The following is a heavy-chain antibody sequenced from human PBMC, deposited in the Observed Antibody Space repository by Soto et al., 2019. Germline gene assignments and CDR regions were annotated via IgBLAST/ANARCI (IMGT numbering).Heavy chain of an antibody. D-gene: IGHD2-21*02. CDR2: INWNGGSK. Sequence: PGGSLRLSCAASGFTFDDYGMSWVRQAPGKGLEWVSGINWNGGSKGYADSVKGRFTISRDNAKNSLYLQMKSLRAEDTALYYFASHCGGDCFRHIPWGQGTLVTVSS. J-gene: IGHJ5*02. CDR3: ASHCGGDCFRHIP. V-gene: IGHV3-20*04. CDR1: GFTFDDYG.